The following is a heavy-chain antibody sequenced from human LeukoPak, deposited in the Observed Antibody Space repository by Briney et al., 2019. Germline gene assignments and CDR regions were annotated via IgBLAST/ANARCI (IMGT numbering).Heavy chain of an antibody. V-gene: IGHV3-53*01. CDR3: ARDSHRDYMDV. CDR2: IFSGGDT. Sequence: GGSLRLSCAASGFTVSTNYMTWVRQAPGRGLEWVSVIFSGGDTYYADSVKGRFTISRDTSKNTIYLQMNNLRAEDTAVYYCARDSHRDYMDVWGKGTTVTVSS. CDR1: GFTVSTNY. D-gene: IGHD1-14*01. J-gene: IGHJ6*03.